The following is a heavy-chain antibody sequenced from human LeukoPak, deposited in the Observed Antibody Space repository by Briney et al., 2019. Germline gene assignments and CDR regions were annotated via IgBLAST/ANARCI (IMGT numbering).Heavy chain of an antibody. CDR2: IIPIFGTA. V-gene: IGHV1-69*13. D-gene: IGHD6-19*01. CDR1: GGTFSSYA. Sequence: GASVKVSCKASGGTFSSYAISWVRQAPGQGLEWMGGIIPIFGTANYAQKFQGRVTITADESTSTAYMELSSLRSDDTAVYYCAREGYSNGWYRYWGQGTLVTVSS. J-gene: IGHJ4*02. CDR3: AREGYSNGWYRY.